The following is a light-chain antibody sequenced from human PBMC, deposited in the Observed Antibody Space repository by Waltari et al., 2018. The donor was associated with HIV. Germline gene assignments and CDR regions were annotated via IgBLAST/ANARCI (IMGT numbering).Light chain of an antibody. V-gene: IGLV2-8*01. CDR3: SSYAGSNRV. CDR1: SSDIGGYNY. J-gene: IGLJ3*02. CDR2: EVS. Sequence: QSALTQPPSASGSPGQSVTISCTGTSSDIGGYNYVSWYQQHPGKAPKLMIYEVSKWPSGVPDRFSGSKSGNTASLTVSGLQAEDEADYYCSSYAGSNRVFGGGTKLTVL.